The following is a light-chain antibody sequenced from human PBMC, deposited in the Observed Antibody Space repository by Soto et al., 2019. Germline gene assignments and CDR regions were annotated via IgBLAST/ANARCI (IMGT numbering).Light chain of an antibody. CDR1: SSNIGNNY. Sequence: QPVLTQPPSVSAAPGQKGTISCSGSSSNIGNNYVSWYQQLPGTAPKLLIYENNKRPSGIPDRFSGSKSGTSATLGITGLQTGDEADYYCGTWDSSLSAGGVFGTGTKVTVL. J-gene: IGLJ1*01. CDR3: GTWDSSLSAGGV. CDR2: ENN. V-gene: IGLV1-51*02.